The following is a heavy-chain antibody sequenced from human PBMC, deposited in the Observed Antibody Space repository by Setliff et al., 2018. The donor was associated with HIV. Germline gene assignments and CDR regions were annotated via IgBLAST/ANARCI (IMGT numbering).Heavy chain of an antibody. J-gene: IGHJ4*02. D-gene: IGHD1-7*01. V-gene: IGHV4-34*01. CDR3: ARWRDNWNSGFDY. Sequence: SQTLSLTCAVYGGSFSGYCWSWIRQPPGKGLEWIGEINHSGSTNYNPSLKSRVTISVDTSKKQFSLKLSSVTAADTAVYYCARWRDNWNSGFDYWGQGTLVTVSS. CDR1: GGSFSGYC. CDR2: INHSGST.